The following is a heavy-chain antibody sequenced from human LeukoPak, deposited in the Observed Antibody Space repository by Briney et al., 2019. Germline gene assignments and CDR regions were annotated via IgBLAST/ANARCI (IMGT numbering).Heavy chain of an antibody. Sequence: PSETLSLTCSVSGGSISSSTSYWGWIRQPPGKGPEWIGTIYYSGSTYYNPSLKSRVTISVDTSKNPFSLKLGSVTAADTAVYYCARQTYGSGSYYNLDCWGQGTLVTVSS. CDR2: IYYSGST. J-gene: IGHJ4*02. CDR1: GGSISSSTSY. V-gene: IGHV4-39*01. CDR3: ARQTYGSGSYYNLDC. D-gene: IGHD3-10*01.